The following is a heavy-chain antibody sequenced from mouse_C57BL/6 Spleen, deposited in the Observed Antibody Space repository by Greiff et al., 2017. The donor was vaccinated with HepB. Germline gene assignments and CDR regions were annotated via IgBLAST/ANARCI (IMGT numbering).Heavy chain of an antibody. CDR2: INPSNGGT. D-gene: IGHD1-1*01. J-gene: IGHJ2*01. V-gene: IGHV1-53*01. Sequence: QVQLKQPGTELVKPGASVKLSCKASGYTFTSYWMHWVKQRPGQGLEWIGNINPSNGGTNYNEKFKSKAKLTVDKSSSTAYMQLSSLTSEDSAVYYCARSATYYYGLYFDYWGQGTTLTVSS. CDR1: GYTFTSYW. CDR3: ARSATYYYGLYFDY.